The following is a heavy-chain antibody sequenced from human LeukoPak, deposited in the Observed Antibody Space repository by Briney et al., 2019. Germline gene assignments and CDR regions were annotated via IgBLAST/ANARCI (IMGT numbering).Heavy chain of an antibody. Sequence: SETLSLTCAVYGGSFSGYYWSWIRQPPGKGLEWIGEINHSGSTNYNPSLKSRVTISVDTSKNQFSLKLSSVTAADTAVYYCERGPYCGGDCYSHFDYWGQGTLVTVSS. CDR3: ERGPYCGGDCYSHFDY. CDR2: INHSGST. J-gene: IGHJ4*02. V-gene: IGHV4-34*01. CDR1: GGSFSGYY. D-gene: IGHD2-21*01.